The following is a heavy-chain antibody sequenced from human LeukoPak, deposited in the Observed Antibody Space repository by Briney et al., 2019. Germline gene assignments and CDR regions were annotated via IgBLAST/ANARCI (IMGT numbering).Heavy chain of an antibody. D-gene: IGHD5-18*01. CDR1: GFTFSSYG. J-gene: IGHJ3*02. CDR3: AKELEDTAMSDDAFDI. V-gene: IGHV3-30*02. CDR2: IRYDGGNK. Sequence: PGGSLRLSCAASGFTFSSYGMHWVRQAPGKGLEWVAFIRYDGGNKYYADSVKGRFTISRDNSKNTLYLQMNSLRAEDTAEYYCAKELEDTAMSDDAFDIWGQGTMVTVSS.